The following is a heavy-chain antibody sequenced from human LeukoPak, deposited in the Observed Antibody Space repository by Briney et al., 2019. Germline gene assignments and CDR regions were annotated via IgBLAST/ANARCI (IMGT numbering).Heavy chain of an antibody. D-gene: IGHD3-16*01. V-gene: IGHV1-69*04. Sequence: ASVKVSCKASGGTFSSYAISWVRQAPGQGLEWMGRIIPILGIANYAQKFQGRVTITADKSTSTAYMELSSLRSEDTAVYYCARDGAYPLPRMDVWGQGTTVTVSS. CDR3: ARDGAYPLPRMDV. J-gene: IGHJ6*02. CDR1: GGTFSSYA. CDR2: IIPILGIA.